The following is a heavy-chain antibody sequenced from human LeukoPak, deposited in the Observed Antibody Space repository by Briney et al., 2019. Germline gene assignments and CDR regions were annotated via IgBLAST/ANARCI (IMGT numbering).Heavy chain of an antibody. V-gene: IGHV1-69*05. D-gene: IGHD2-2*01. CDR2: IIPIFGTA. J-gene: IGHJ6*02. CDR3: ARRRYCSSTSCYGDYYYGMDV. CDR1: GGTFSSYA. Sequence: SVKVSCKASGGTFSSYAISWVRQAPGQGLEWMGGIIPIFGTANYAQKFQGRVTMTRDTSTSTVYMELSSLRSEDTAVYYCARRRYCSSTSCYGDYYYGMDVWGQGTTVTVSS.